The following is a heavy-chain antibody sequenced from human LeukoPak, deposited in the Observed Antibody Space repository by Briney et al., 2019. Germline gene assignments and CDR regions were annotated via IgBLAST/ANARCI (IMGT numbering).Heavy chain of an antibody. J-gene: IGHJ3*02. V-gene: IGHV6-1*01. D-gene: IGHD6-19*01. CDR3: ARSEYSSGWDDVFDI. CDR2: TYYRSKWYN. CDR1: GDSVSNNSAA. Sequence: SQTLSLTCAISGDSVSNNSAAWNWIRQSPSRGLEWLGRTYYRSKWYNDYVVSVESRIIINPDTSKNQFSLQLNSVTPEDTALYYCARSEYSSGWDDVFDIWGQGTMVTVSS.